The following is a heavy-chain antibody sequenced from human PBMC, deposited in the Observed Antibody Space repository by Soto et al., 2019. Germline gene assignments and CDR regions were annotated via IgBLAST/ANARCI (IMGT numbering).Heavy chain of an antibody. V-gene: IGHV4-39*01. D-gene: IGHD5-12*01. CDR1: GGSFSSSTDY. Sequence: QLQLQESGPGLVKPSETLSLTCTVSGGSFSSSTDYWGWIRQPPGKGLEWIGSIYYSGRTFYNPSLKSRVTISVDTSKNQFSLRLSSVTAADTAVYYCASQYSGYLLDVWGKGTTVTVSS. CDR2: IYYSGRT. CDR3: ASQYSGYLLDV. J-gene: IGHJ6*04.